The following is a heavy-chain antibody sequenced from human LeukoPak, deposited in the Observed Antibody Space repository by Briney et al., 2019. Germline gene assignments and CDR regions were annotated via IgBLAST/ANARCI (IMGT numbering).Heavy chain of an antibody. CDR2: IRGTGSSA. CDR3: AKSPAWTSYHYMDV. J-gene: IGHJ6*03. D-gene: IGHD3/OR15-3a*01. CDR1: GFTFSSYG. Sequence: GGSLRLSCAASGFTFSSYGMKWARQATGKGVEWVSSIRGTGSSAAYADSLIGRFTISSDNSNNTLYLQMNSLRAEDTAVYYCAKSPAWTSYHYMDVWGRGTSVTVSS. V-gene: IGHV3-23*01.